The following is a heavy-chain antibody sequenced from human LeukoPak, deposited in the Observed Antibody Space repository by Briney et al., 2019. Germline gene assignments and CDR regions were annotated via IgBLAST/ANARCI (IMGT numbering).Heavy chain of an antibody. D-gene: IGHD2-15*01. CDR3: ARVPYCSGGSCYSGFDY. V-gene: IGHV1-46*01. CDR1: GYTFTSYY. Sequence: ASVKVSCKASGYTFTSYYMHWVRQAPGQGLEWVGIINPSGGSTSYAQKFQGRVTMTRDTSTSTVYMELSGLRSEDTAVYYCARVPYCSGGSCYSGFDYWGQGTLVTVSS. J-gene: IGHJ4*02. CDR2: INPSGGST.